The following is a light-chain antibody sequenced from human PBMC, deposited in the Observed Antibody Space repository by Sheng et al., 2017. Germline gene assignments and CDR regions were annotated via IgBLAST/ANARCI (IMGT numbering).Light chain of an antibody. V-gene: IGKV1-5*01. J-gene: IGKJ1*01. Sequence: DIQLTQSPSTLSASEGDTVTITCRASQNIFKWLAWYQQKPGKAPKVLVYEASTLQSGVPSRFSGSGSGTEFTLTINSLQPDDFATYYCQQYNSYSRGTFGQGPRW. CDR3: QQYNSYSRGT. CDR2: EAS. CDR1: QNIFKW.